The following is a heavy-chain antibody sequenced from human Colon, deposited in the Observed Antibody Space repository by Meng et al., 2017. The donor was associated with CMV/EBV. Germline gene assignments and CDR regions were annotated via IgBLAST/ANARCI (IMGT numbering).Heavy chain of an antibody. CDR1: GFTFSYYW. J-gene: IGHJ4*02. CDR3: TRDAGSSTSMDY. Sequence: GESLKISCAASGFTFSYYWMHWVRQVPGKGLVWVARIKSDGSKTEYADSVRGRFTISGDNAKNTLYLEMNTVRDEDTAVYYCTRDAGSSTSMDYWGQGTLVTVSS. CDR2: IKSDGSKT. D-gene: IGHD6-6*01. V-gene: IGHV3-74*03.